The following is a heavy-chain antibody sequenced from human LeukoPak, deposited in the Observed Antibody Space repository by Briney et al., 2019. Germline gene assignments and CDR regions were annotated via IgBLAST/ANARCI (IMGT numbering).Heavy chain of an antibody. D-gene: IGHD6-19*01. CDR2: IYPGDSDT. CDR1: GYSFTSYW. CDR3: ARQDYIAVAGTGAFDY. V-gene: IGHV5-51*01. J-gene: IGHJ4*02. Sequence: GESLKISCKGSGYSFTSYWIGWVRQMPGKGLEWMGIIYPGDSDTRYSPSFQGQVTISADKSISTAYLQWSSLKASDTAMYYCARQDYIAVAGTGAFDYWGQGTLVTVSS.